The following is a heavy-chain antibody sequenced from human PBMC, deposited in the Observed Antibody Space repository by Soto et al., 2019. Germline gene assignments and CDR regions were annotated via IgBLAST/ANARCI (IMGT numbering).Heavy chain of an antibody. CDR2: TYYRSRWYH. D-gene: IGHD4-4*01. Sequence: QVQLQQSGPGLVKPSQTLSLTCAISGDSISSNSAAWNWIRQSPSRGFEWLGRTYYRSRWYHDYAVSVKSRIIINPDTSKNKVSLQLNSVTPDDTAGYYCASYRYDYWGQGTVVTVSS. J-gene: IGHJ4*02. CDR3: ASYRYDY. CDR1: GDSISSNSAA. V-gene: IGHV6-1*01.